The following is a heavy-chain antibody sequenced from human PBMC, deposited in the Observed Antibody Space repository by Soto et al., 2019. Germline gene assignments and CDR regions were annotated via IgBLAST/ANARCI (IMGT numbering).Heavy chain of an antibody. CDR3: AREPSGGDDYGHVRES. Sequence: PGGSLRLSCAASGFTFSDYSMHWVRQAPGKGLEWVSYISSGSDTTYYADSVKGRFTISRDNAKNSVYLQINSLRDEDTAVYYCAREPSGGDDYGHVRESWGQGTLVTVSS. J-gene: IGHJ4*02. D-gene: IGHD4-17*01. CDR1: GFTFSDYS. V-gene: IGHV3-48*02. CDR2: ISSGSDTT.